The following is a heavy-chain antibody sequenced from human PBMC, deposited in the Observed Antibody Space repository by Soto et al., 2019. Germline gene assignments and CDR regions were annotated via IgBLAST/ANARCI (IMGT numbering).Heavy chain of an antibody. D-gene: IGHD6-25*01. CDR3: ARVSIAADAFDY. V-gene: IGHV1-18*01. J-gene: IGHJ4*02. CDR1: GYSFTSYG. CDR2: NSAYNGNT. Sequence: QVQLVQSGAEVKKPGASVKVSCKASGYSFTSYGISWVRQAPGQGLEWMGWNSAYNGNTNYAQKLQGRVTMTTDTPTSTADMELRSLRSDDTAVYYCARVSIAADAFDYWGQGTLVTVSS.